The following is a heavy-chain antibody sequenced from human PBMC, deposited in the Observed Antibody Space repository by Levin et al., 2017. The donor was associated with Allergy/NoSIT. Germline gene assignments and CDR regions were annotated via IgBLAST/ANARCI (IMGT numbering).Heavy chain of an antibody. CDR1: GFTFSDYY. J-gene: IGHJ4*02. CDR3: ARKSGLSGYYPN. Sequence: LSLTCAASGFTFSDYYMSWIGQAPGKGLEWVSYISSSGSTIYYADSVKGRFTISRDNAKNSLYLQMNSLRAEDTAVYYCARKSGLSGYYPNWGQGTLVTVSS. CDR2: ISSSGSTI. D-gene: IGHD3-3*01. V-gene: IGHV3-11*01.